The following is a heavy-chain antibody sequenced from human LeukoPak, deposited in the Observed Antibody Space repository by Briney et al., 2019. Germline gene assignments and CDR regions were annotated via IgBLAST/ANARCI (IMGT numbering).Heavy chain of an antibody. D-gene: IGHD5-18*01. J-gene: IGHJ4*02. Sequence: SETLSLTCTVSGGSVSSGSYYWSCIRRPQGKGLEWIGYISYSGSTNYNPSLKSRLTMSVDRSKNQFSLKLSSVTAADTAVYYCATDRLYRGYSYGFDYWGQGTLVTVSS. CDR1: GGSVSSGSYY. V-gene: IGHV4-61*01. CDR3: ATDRLYRGYSYGFDY. CDR2: ISYSGST.